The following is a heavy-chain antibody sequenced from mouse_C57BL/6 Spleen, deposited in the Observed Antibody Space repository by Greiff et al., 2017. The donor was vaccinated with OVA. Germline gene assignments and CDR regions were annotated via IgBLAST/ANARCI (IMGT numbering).Heavy chain of an antibody. CDR2: ISSGGSYT. CDR1: GFTFSSYG. D-gene: IGHD3-2*02. Sequence: EVKLVESGGDLVKPGGSLKLSCAASGFTFSSYGMSWVRQTPDKRLEWVATISSGGSYTYYPDSVKGRFTISRDNAKNTLYLQMSSLKSEDTAMYYCARPLDSSGPFAYWGQGTLVTVSA. J-gene: IGHJ3*01. CDR3: ARPLDSSGPFAY. V-gene: IGHV5-6*01.